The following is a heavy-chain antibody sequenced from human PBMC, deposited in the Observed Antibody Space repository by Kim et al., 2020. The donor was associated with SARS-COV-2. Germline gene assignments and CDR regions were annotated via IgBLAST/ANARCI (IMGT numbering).Heavy chain of an antibody. V-gene: IGHV3-30*03. D-gene: IGHD5-12*01. J-gene: IGHJ3*02. Sequence: GGSLRLSCAASGFTFSSYGMHWVRQAPGKGLEWVAVISYDGSNKYYADSVKGRFTISRDNSKNTLYLQMNSLRAEDTAVYYCASIEMATTDDAFDIWGQGTMVTVSS. CDR2: ISYDGSNK. CDR1: GFTFSSYG. CDR3: ASIEMATTDDAFDI.